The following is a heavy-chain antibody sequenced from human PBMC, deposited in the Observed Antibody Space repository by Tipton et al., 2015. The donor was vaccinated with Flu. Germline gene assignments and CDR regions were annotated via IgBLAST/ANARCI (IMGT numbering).Heavy chain of an antibody. Sequence: SLRLSCTASGFIFDDYTMHWVRQAPGKGLEWVSLISWNGGTTHYADSVKGRFTISGDNRKNSLYLQMSSLRTEDTALYYCAKGKESSSSYSFGDWGQGTLGTGSA. V-gene: IGHV3-43*01. CDR3: AKGKESSSSYSFGD. CDR1: GFIFDDYT. J-gene: IGHJ4*02. D-gene: IGHD6-6*01. CDR2: ISWNGGTT.